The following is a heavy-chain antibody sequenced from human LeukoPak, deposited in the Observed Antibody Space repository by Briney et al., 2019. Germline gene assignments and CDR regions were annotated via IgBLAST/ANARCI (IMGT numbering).Heavy chain of an antibody. CDR2: ISTYNGNT. Sequence: GASVKVSCKASGYTFTSYGISWVRQAPGQGLEWMGWISTYNGNTNYAQKFQGRVTMTTDTSTSTAYMELRSLRSDDTAVYYCARVVSSWLGNQKGPFDYWGQGTLVTVSS. V-gene: IGHV1-18*01. CDR3: ARVVSSWLGNQKGPFDY. J-gene: IGHJ4*02. D-gene: IGHD6-13*01. CDR1: GYTFTSYG.